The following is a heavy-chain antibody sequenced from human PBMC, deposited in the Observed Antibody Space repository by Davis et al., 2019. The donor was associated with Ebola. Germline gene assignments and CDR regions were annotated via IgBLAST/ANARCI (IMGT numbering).Heavy chain of an antibody. CDR1: EFSFSNYW. V-gene: IGHV3-74*01. CDR2: INNDGSTT. CDR3: ANLGSGSHYEDFDY. J-gene: IGHJ4*02. D-gene: IGHD3-10*01. Sequence: HTGGSLRLSCVASEFSFSNYWMHWVRQVPGKGLVWVSRINNDGSTTDYADSVKGRFTISRDNSKNTLYLQMNTLRPEDTAVYYCANLGSGSHYEDFDYWGQGTLVTVSS.